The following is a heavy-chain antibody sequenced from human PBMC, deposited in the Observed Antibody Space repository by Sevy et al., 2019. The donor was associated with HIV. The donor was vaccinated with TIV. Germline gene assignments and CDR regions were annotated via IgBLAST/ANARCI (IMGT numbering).Heavy chain of an antibody. V-gene: IGHV3-21*01. CDR3: ARGYGSGTNYYYYHMDV. D-gene: IGHD3-10*01. CDR2: ISSSSSYI. CDR1: GFTFSSYS. Sequence: GGSLRLSCAASGFTFSSYSMNWVRQAPGKGLEWVSSISSSSSYIYYADSVQGRFTISRDNAKNSLYLQMNSLRAEDTAVYYCARGYGSGTNYYYYHMDVWGKGTTVTVSS. J-gene: IGHJ6*03.